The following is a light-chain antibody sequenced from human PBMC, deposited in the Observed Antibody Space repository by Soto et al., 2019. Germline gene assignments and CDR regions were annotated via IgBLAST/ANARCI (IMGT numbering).Light chain of an antibody. CDR3: QQYYSYPIT. V-gene: IGKV1-5*01. CDR1: QSISSW. Sequence: DVQITRAPCTLSRSLGDRVTITCRASQSISSWLAWYQQKPGKAPKLLIYDASSLESGVPSRFSGSGSGTDFTLTISCLQSEDFATYYCQQYYSYPITFGQGTRLEIK. CDR2: DAS. J-gene: IGKJ5*01.